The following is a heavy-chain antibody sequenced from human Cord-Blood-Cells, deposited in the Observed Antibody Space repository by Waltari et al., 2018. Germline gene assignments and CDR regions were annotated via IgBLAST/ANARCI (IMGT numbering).Heavy chain of an antibody. D-gene: IGHD1-26*01. CDR2: ISYDGSNK. J-gene: IGHJ4*02. CDR1: GFTFSSSA. V-gene: IGHV3-30-3*01. CDR3: AGGSYYFYY. Sequence: QVQLVESGGGVVQPGRSLRLSCAASGFTFSSSAMHWVRQAPGKGLEWVAVISYDGSNKYYADSVKGRFTISRDNSKNTLYLQMNSLRAEDTAVYYCAGGSYYFYYWGQGTLVTVSS.